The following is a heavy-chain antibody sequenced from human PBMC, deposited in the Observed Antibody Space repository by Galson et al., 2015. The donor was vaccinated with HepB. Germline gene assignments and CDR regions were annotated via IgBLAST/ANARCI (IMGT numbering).Heavy chain of an antibody. V-gene: IGHV3-53*01. CDR3: GRDVGP. Sequence: SLRLSCAASGFTVNNYYMNWVRQAPGKGLEWVSLIYSGGTTHYAGSVKGRFTISRDSSMNTLYLQMISRRAEDTAVYYCGRDVGPWGQGTLVTVSS. CDR1: GFTVNNYY. CDR2: IYSGGTT. J-gene: IGHJ4*02.